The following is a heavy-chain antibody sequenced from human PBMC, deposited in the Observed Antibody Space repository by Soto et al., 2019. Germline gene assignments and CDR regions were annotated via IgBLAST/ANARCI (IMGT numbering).Heavy chain of an antibody. V-gene: IGHV3-48*01. J-gene: IGHJ4*02. D-gene: IGHD3-10*01. CDR1: GFTFSSYS. Sequence: GGSLRLSCAASGFTFSSYSMNWVRQAPGKGLEWVSYISSSSSTIYYADSVKGRFTISRDNAKNSLYLQMNSLRAEDTAVYYCNWDYYGSGSYYKGHWGQGTLVTVSS. CDR2: ISSSSSTI. CDR3: NWDYYGSGSYYKGH.